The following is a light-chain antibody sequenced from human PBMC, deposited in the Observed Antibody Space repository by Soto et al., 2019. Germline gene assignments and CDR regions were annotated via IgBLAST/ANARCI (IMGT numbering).Light chain of an antibody. Sequence: QSALTQPASVSGSPGQSITISCTGTSSDVGGYNYVSWYQQHPGKAPKLMIYAVTDRPSGVSSRFSASKSAYTASLTISALQAEDEADYYCSSFTTTYFYVFGPGTKVTVL. V-gene: IGLV2-14*01. CDR2: AVT. J-gene: IGLJ1*01. CDR3: SSFTTTYFYV. CDR1: SSDVGGYNY.